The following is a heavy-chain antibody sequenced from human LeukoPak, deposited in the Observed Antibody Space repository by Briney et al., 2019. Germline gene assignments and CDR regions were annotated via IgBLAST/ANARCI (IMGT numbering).Heavy chain of an antibody. Sequence: PGGSLRLSCAASGFTFSSYSMNWVRQAPGKGLEWVSSISSSSSYIYYADSVKGRFTISRDNAKNSLYLQMNSLRAEDTAVYYCARARPDYYDSSGYYSTDPEFDYWGQGTLVTVSS. CDR2: ISSSSSYI. CDR1: GFTFSSYS. CDR3: ARARPDYYDSSGYYSTDPEFDY. D-gene: IGHD3-22*01. V-gene: IGHV3-21*01. J-gene: IGHJ4*02.